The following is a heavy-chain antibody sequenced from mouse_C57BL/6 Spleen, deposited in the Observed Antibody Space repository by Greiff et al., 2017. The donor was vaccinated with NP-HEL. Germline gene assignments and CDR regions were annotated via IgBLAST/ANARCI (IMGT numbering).Heavy chain of an antibody. V-gene: IGHV1-52*01. CDR2: IDPSDSET. J-gene: IGHJ2*01. D-gene: IGHD3-2*02. CDR3: ARWTSSGPYYFDY. CDR1: GYTFTSYW. Sequence: QVQLKQPGAELVRPGSSVKLSCKASGYTFTSYWMHWVKQRPIQGLEWIGNIDPSDSETHYNQKFKDKATLTVDKSSSTAYMQLSSLTSEDSAVYYCARWTSSGPYYFDYWGQGTTLTVSS.